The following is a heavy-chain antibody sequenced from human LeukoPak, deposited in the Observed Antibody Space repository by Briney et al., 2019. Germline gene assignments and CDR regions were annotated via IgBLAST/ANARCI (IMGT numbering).Heavy chain of an antibody. J-gene: IGHJ3*02. V-gene: IGHV1-2*06. Sequence: GASVKVSCKVSGYTFTSYYMHWVRQAPGQGLEWMGRINPNSGGTYYAQKFHGRVTMTRDTSISTAYMELSSLRSGDTAVYYCARGTVADSYGPTDAFDIWGQGTMVTVSS. CDR1: GYTFTSYY. CDR3: ARGTVADSYGPTDAFDI. CDR2: INPNSGGT. D-gene: IGHD5-18*01.